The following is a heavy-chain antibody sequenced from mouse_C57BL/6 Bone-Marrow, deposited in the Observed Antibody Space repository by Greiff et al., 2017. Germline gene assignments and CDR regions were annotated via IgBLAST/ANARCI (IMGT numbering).Heavy chain of an antibody. V-gene: IGHV1-72*01. D-gene: IGHD2-4*01. CDR3: ATYDYEGRGFAY. Sequence: QVQLKQPGAELVKPGASVKLSCKASGYTFTSYWMHWVKQRPGRGLEWIGRIDPNSGGTKYNEKFKSKATLTVDKPSSTAYMQLSSLTSEDSAVYYCATYDYEGRGFAYWGQGTLVTVSA. CDR2: IDPNSGGT. J-gene: IGHJ3*01. CDR1: GYTFTSYW.